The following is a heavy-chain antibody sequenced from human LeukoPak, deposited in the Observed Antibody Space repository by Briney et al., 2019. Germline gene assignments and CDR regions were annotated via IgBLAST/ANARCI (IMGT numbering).Heavy chain of an antibody. CDR2: IYYSGST. D-gene: IGHD1-26*01. CDR1: GGSISSYY. J-gene: IGHJ3*02. CDR3: ARRLAGSYAFAFDI. Sequence: SETLSLTCTVSGGSISSYYWSWIRQPAGKGLEWIGYIYYSGSTNYNPSLKSRVTISVDTSKNQFSLKLSSVTAADTAVYYCARRLAGSYAFAFDIWGQGTMVTVSS. V-gene: IGHV4-59*08.